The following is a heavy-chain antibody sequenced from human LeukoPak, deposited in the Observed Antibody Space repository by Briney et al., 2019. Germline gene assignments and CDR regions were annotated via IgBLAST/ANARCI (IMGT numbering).Heavy chain of an antibody. CDR2: IIPILGIA. CDR3: AYSSGYYRSFDY. Sequence: SVKVSCKASGGTFSSYTISWVRQAPGQGLEWMGRIIPILGIANYAQKFQGRVTITADESTSTAYMELSSLRSEDTAVYYCAYSSGYYRSFDYWGQGTLVTVSS. J-gene: IGHJ4*02. D-gene: IGHD3-22*01. V-gene: IGHV1-69*02. CDR1: GGTFSSYT.